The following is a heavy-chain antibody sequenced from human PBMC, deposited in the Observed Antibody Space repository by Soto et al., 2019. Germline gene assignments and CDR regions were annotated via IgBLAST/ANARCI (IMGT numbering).Heavy chain of an antibody. J-gene: IGHJ6*03. Sequence: GGSLRLSCAASGFTFDDYAMHWVRQAPGKGLEWVSGISWNSGSIGYADSVKGRFTISRDNAKNSLYLQMNSLRAEDTALYYCAISRYLLYYMDVWGKGTTVTVSS. V-gene: IGHV3-9*01. D-gene: IGHD1-26*01. CDR2: ISWNSGSI. CDR1: GFTFDDYA. CDR3: AISRYLLYYMDV.